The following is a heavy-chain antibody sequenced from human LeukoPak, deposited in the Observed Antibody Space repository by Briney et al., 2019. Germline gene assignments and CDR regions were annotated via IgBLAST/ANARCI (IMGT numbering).Heavy chain of an antibody. CDR1: GGSLSSGSYY. Sequence: SETLSLTCTVSGGSLSSGSYYWSWIRQPAGKGLEWIGRIYTSGSTNYNPSLKSRVTISVDTSKNQFSLKLSSVTAADTAVYYCARFAGARPYFDYWGQGTLVTVSS. J-gene: IGHJ4*02. CDR3: ARFAGARPYFDY. V-gene: IGHV4-61*02. CDR2: IYTSGST. D-gene: IGHD6-6*01.